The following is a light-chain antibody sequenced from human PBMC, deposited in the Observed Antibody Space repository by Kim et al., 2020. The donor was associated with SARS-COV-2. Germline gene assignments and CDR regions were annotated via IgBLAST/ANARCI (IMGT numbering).Light chain of an antibody. Sequence: EIVLTQSPATLSLSPGERATLSCRASQGISSSLAWYQQKHRQAPRILLYDASNRATGIPAGFSGSGGGTEVILTTSSLEAEDFAVVYCQQRNSWPTVTFGGGTKVDIK. J-gene: IGKJ4*01. V-gene: IGKV3-11*01. CDR2: DAS. CDR1: QGISSS. CDR3: QQRNSWPTVT.